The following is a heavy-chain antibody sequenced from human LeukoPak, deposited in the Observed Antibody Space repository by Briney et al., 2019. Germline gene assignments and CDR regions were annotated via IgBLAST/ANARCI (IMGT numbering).Heavy chain of an antibody. CDR2: INPNSGGT. CDR1: GYTFTGYY. CDR3: ARNYCSGGSCYRGVDY. J-gene: IGHJ4*02. V-gene: IGHV1-2*06. D-gene: IGHD2-15*01. Sequence: ASVKVSCKASGYTFTGYYMHWVRQAPGQGLEWMGRINPNSGGTNYAQKFKGRVTMTRDTSISTAYMELSRLRSEHTAVYYCARNYCSGGSCYRGVDYWGQGTLVTVSS.